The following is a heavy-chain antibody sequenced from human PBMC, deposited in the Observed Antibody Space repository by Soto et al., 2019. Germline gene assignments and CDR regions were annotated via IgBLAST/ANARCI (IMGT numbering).Heavy chain of an antibody. J-gene: IGHJ6*02. Sequence: GGSLRLSCAASGFTFSSYSMNWVRQAPGKGLELVSYISSSSSTIYYADSVKGRFTVSRDNARNSVSLQMDSLRDEDAAVYYCARTRGSGSLVGMDVWGQGTTVTVSS. CDR3: ARTRGSGSLVGMDV. V-gene: IGHV3-48*02. CDR2: ISSSSSTI. CDR1: GFTFSSYS. D-gene: IGHD3-10*01.